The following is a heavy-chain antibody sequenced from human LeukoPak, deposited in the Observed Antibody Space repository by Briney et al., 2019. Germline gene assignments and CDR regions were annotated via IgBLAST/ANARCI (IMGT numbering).Heavy chain of an antibody. CDR2: IIPIFGTA. Sequence: ASVKVSCKASGGTFSSYAISWVRQAPGQGLEWMGGIIPIFGTANCAQKFQGRVTITADESTSTAYMELSSLRSEDTAVYYCARDQDYYDSSGYYWPWYFDLWGRGTLVTVSS. CDR1: GGTFSSYA. V-gene: IGHV1-69*13. CDR3: ARDQDYYDSSGYYWPWYFDL. D-gene: IGHD3-22*01. J-gene: IGHJ2*01.